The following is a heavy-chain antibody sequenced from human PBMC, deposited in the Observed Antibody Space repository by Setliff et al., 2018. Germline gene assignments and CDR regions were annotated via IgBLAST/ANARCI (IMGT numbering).Heavy chain of an antibody. CDR1: GFTFSSYS. Sequence: GGSLRLSCAASGFTFSSYSMNWVRQAPGKGLEWVSYISSSSTIYYADSVKGRFTISRDNAKNSLYLQMNSLRAEDTAVYYCARDRGSGSYFLRYFDYWGQGTLVTV. V-gene: IGHV3-48*01. J-gene: IGHJ4*02. CDR3: ARDRGSGSYFLRYFDY. CDR2: ISSSSTI. D-gene: IGHD1-26*01.